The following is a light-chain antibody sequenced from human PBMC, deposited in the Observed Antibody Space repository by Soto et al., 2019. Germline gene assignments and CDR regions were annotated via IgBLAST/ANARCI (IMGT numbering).Light chain of an antibody. CDR2: SAS. CDR1: QSVSSK. J-gene: IGKJ1*01. V-gene: IGKV3-15*01. CDR3: HQYNHWLTWT. Sequence: EIVMTQSPATLSLSPGQRATLSCRASQSVSSKLAWYQQRPGQAPRLLIYSASTRATGIPARFSGSGSGTEFTLTISSLQSEDFAVYYCHQYNHWLTWTFGQGTKWISN.